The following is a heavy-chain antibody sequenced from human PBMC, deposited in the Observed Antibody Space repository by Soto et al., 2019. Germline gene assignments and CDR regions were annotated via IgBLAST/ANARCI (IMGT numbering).Heavy chain of an antibody. CDR2: VYYIGST. CDR3: ATTPYYDYVWGSYRYYFDY. CDR1: GGSISASSYY. J-gene: IGHJ4*02. V-gene: IGHV4-39*01. Sequence: SDTLSLTCTVSGGSISASSYYGGSIRQPPGKGLRWIGSVYYIGSTYYNPSLKSPVTISVDTSKNQFCLKLSSVTAADTAVYYCATTPYYDYVWGSYRYYFDYWGQGTLVTVSS. D-gene: IGHD3-16*02.